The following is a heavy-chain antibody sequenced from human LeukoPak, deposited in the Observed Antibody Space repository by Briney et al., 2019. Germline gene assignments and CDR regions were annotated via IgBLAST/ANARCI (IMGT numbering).Heavy chain of an antibody. CDR1: GGSFSGYY. D-gene: IGHD3-22*01. CDR3: ARMRITMIVVVITRRGAFDI. CDR2: INHSGST. Sequence: PSETLSLTCAVYGGSFSGYYWSWIRQPPGKGLEWIGEINHSGSTNYNPSLKSRVTISVDTSKSQFSLKLSSVTAADTAVYYCARMRITMIVVVITRRGAFDIWGQGTMVTVSS. J-gene: IGHJ3*02. V-gene: IGHV4-34*01.